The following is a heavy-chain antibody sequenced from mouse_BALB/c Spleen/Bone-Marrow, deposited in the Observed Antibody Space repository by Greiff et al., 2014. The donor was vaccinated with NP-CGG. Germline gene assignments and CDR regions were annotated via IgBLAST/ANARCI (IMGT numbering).Heavy chain of an antibody. CDR3: ARALYYYGSSSNFDY. Sequence: VHLVESGAELARPGASVKMSCKASGYTFTSYTMHWVKQRPGQGLEWIGYINPSSGYTNYNQKFKDKATLTADKSSSTAYMQLSSLTSEDSAVYYCARALYYYGSSSNFDYWGQGTTLTVSS. V-gene: IGHV1-4*01. CDR1: GYTFTSYT. CDR2: INPSSGYT. J-gene: IGHJ2*01. D-gene: IGHD1-1*01.